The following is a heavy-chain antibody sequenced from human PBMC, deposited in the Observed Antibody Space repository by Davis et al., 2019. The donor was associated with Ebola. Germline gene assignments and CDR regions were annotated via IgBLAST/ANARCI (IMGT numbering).Heavy chain of an antibody. J-gene: IGHJ4*02. D-gene: IGHD2-15*01. Sequence: PSETLSLTCTVPGGSISSYYWSWIRQPPGKGLEWIGYIYYSGSTNYNPSLKSRVTISVDTSKNQFSLKLSSVTAADTAVYYCAGIHYCSGGSCYHYFEYWGQGTLVTVPS. CDR3: AGIHYCSGGSCYHYFEY. V-gene: IGHV4-59*12. CDR1: GGSISSYY. CDR2: IYYSGST.